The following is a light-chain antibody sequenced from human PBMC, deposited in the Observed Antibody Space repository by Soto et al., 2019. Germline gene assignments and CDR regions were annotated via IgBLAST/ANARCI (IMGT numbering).Light chain of an antibody. J-gene: IGLJ1*01. CDR3: SSYTSSSTQV. CDR2: DVS. Sequence: QSVLTQPASVSGSPGQSITISCTGTSSDVGGYNYVSWYQQHPGKATKLMIYDVSNRPSGVSNRFSGSKSGKTASLTISGLQVEDEADYYCSSYTSSSTQVFGTGTKVTV. CDR1: SSDVGGYNY. V-gene: IGLV2-14*01.